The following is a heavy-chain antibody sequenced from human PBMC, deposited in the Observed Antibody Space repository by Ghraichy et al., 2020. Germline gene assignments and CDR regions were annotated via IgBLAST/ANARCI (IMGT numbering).Heavy chain of an antibody. V-gene: IGHV1-2*02. CDR2: INPNSGGT. Sequence: GESLNISCKASGYTFTGYYMHWVRQAPGQGLEWMGWINPNSGGTNYAQKFQGRVTMTRDTSISTAYMELSRLRSDDTAVYYCAREGRSSSWSPNWFDPWGQGTLVTVSS. CDR3: AREGRSSSWSPNWFDP. J-gene: IGHJ5*02. CDR1: GYTFTGYY. D-gene: IGHD6-13*01.